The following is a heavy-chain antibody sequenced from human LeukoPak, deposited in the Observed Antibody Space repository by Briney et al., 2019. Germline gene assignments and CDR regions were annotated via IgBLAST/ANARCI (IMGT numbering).Heavy chain of an antibody. CDR1: GFTFGDYT. Sequence: PGGSLRLSCAASGFTFGDYTMHWFRQPAGRGLQWVSLITGDGGTTSYAGSVKGRFTISRDNSKNSLYLHTNSLRTEDTALYYCAKGHFGAGHYWGQGTLVTVSS. J-gene: IGHJ4*02. CDR2: ITGDGGTT. D-gene: IGHD3-3*01. CDR3: AKGHFGAGHY. V-gene: IGHV3-43*02.